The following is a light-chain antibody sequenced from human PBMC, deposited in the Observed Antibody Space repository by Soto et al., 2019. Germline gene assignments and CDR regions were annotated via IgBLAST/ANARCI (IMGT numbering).Light chain of an antibody. V-gene: IGKV3-20*01. CDR3: QQSYSTPTWT. Sequence: EIVFTQSPGTLSLSPWERATLSCTASQSVSSSYLAWYQQKPGQSPRLLIYGASTRATGSPDRFSASGSATEFTLTISSLQPEDFATYYCQQSYSTPTWTFGQGTKVDIK. CDR1: QSVSSSY. CDR2: GAS. J-gene: IGKJ1*01.